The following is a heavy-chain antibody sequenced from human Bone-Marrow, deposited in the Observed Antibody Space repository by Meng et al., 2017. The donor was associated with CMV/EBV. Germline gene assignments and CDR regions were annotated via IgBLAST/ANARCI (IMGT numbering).Heavy chain of an antibody. V-gene: IGHV3-48*03. CDR1: GFTFSSYE. J-gene: IGHJ4*02. CDR3: ARAHCSSTSCYRWGFDY. D-gene: IGHD2-2*02. Sequence: GGSLRLSCAASGFTFSSYEMNWVRQAPGKGLEWVSYISSSGSTIYYADSVKGRFTISRDNAKNSMYLQMHSLRAEDTAVYYCARAHCSSTSCYRWGFDYWGQGTLVTVSS. CDR2: ISSSGSTI.